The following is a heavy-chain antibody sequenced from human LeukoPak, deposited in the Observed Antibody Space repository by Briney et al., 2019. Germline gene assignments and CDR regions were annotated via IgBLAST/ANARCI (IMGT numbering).Heavy chain of an antibody. D-gene: IGHD6-13*01. Sequence: PSVTLSLTCAVYGGSFSGYYWSWIRQPPGKGLEWIGEINHSGSTNYNPSLKSRVTISVDTSKNQFSLKLSSVTAADTAVYYCARAYGNVWYSSTPFDYWGQGTLVTVSS. CDR2: INHSGST. CDR3: ARAYGNVWYSSTPFDY. V-gene: IGHV4-34*01. CDR1: GGSFSGYY. J-gene: IGHJ4*02.